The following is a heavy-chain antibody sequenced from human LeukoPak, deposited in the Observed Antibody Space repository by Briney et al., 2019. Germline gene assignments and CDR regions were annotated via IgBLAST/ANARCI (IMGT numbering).Heavy chain of an antibody. D-gene: IGHD6-19*01. CDR3: TGGSSALYYLHY. J-gene: IGHJ4*02. CDR2: TYYRSKWYN. CDR1: GDSESSNSAA. V-gene: IGHV6-1*01. Sequence: SQTLSLTCAISGDSESSNSAAWNWIRQSPSRGLQWLGRTYYRSKWYNDYAVSAKGRITINPDTSKNQFSLQLNSVTPEDTAVYYCTGGSSALYYLHYWGQGTLVTVSS.